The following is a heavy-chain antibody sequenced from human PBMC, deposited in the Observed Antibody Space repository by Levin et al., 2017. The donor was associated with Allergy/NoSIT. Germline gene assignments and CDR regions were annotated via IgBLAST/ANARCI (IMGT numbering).Heavy chain of an antibody. Sequence: GESLKISCKASGYIFTSYGISWVRQAPGQGLEWMGWINAYYGNTNYAQKVQGRVTMTTDTSTSTAYLDLRSLRSDDTAVYYCERVGAGYSGYDGYYHYYYGMDVWGQGTTVIVSS. CDR3: ERVGAGYSGYDGYYHYYYGMDV. D-gene: IGHD5-12*01. CDR2: INAYYGNT. V-gene: IGHV1-18*01. J-gene: IGHJ6*02. CDR1: GYIFTSYG.